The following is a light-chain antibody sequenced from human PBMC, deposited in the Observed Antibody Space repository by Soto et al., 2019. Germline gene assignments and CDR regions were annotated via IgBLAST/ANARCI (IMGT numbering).Light chain of an antibody. CDR2: GAS. CDR1: QSVSTN. Sequence: EIVMTQSPATLSVSPVERATLSCMASQSVSTNLAWYQQKRGQAPRLLIYGASSRATGIPDRFSGSGSGPDFTLTISRLEPEDFAVYFCQHYGSSPWTFGQGTKVDIK. CDR3: QHYGSSPWT. J-gene: IGKJ1*01. V-gene: IGKV3-20*01.